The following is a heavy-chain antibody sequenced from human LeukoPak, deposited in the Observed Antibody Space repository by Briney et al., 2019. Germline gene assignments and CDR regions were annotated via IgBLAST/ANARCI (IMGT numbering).Heavy chain of an antibody. J-gene: IGHJ4*02. Sequence: NASETLSLTCTVSGGSISSYYWSWIRQPPGKGLEWIGYIYYSGSTNYNPSLKSRVTISVDTSKNQFSLKLSSVTAADTAVYYCAREENSSGSFDYWGQGTLVTVSS. CDR1: GGSISSYY. CDR2: IYYSGST. V-gene: IGHV4-59*01. CDR3: AREENSSGSFDY. D-gene: IGHD6-19*01.